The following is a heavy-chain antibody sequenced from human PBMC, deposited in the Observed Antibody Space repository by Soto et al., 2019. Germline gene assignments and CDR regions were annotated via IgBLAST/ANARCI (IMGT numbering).Heavy chain of an antibody. D-gene: IGHD3-9*01. Sequence: SETLSLTCAVYGGSFSGYYWSWIRQPPGKGLEWIGEINHSGSTNYNPSLKSRVTISVDTSKNQFSLKLSSVTAADTAVYYCARVNVKYYDILTGYSNFDYWGQGTLVTVSS. V-gene: IGHV4-34*01. CDR3: ARVNVKYYDILTGYSNFDY. CDR2: INHSGST. J-gene: IGHJ4*02. CDR1: GGSFSGYY.